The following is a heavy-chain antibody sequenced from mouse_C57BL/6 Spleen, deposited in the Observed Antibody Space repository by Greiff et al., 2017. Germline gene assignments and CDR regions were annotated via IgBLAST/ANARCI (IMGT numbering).Heavy chain of an antibody. CDR2: IHPNSGST. D-gene: IGHD1-1*01. CDR3: ATYYYGSSLYFDV. CDR1: GYTFTSYW. Sequence: VQLQQSGAELVKPGASVKLSCKASGYTFTSYWMHWVKQRPGQGLEWIGMIHPNSGSTNYNEKFKSKATLTVDKSSSTAYMQLSSLTSEDSAVYYCATYYYGSSLYFDVWGTGTTVTVSS. J-gene: IGHJ1*03. V-gene: IGHV1-64*01.